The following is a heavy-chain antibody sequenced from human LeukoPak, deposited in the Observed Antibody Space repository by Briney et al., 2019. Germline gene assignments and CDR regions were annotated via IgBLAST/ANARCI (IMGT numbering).Heavy chain of an antibody. CDR1: GASISTYY. J-gene: IGHJ4*02. Sequence: SETLSLTCTVSGASISTYYWSWIRQSPETGLEWIANVHSSGSTYYNPSLKSRVTISMDTSKNQFSLKVTSVTTADTAVYYCARDIRTVGATLYFDYWGQGTLLTVSS. CDR2: VHSSGST. V-gene: IGHV4-59*01. CDR3: ARDIRTVGATLYFDY. D-gene: IGHD1-26*01.